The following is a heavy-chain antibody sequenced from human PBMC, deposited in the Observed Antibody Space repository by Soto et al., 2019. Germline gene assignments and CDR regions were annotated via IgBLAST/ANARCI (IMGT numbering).Heavy chain of an antibody. CDR3: ARGYYGSGSFSAFDW. V-gene: IGHV1-46*01. Sequence: ASVKVSCKASGYTLIGSFMHWVRQAPGQGLEWMGIINPSGGDTTYAQKLQGRVTMTRDTSTSTVYMELSSLRSEDTAVYYCARGYYGSGSFSAFDWWGQGTLVTVSS. J-gene: IGHJ4*02. D-gene: IGHD3-10*01. CDR1: GYTLIGSF. CDR2: INPSGGDT.